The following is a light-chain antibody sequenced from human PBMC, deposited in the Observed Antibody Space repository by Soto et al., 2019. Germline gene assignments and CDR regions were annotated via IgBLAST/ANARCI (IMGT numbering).Light chain of an antibody. V-gene: IGLV2-11*01. Sequence: QSALTQPRSVSGSPGQSVPISCTGTSSDVGGYNYVSWYQQQPGKAPKLMIYDVNKRPSGVPDRFSGSKSGNTASLTISGLQAEDEADYYCCSYAGTYTYVFGTGTKLTVL. CDR2: DVN. J-gene: IGLJ1*01. CDR1: SSDVGGYNY. CDR3: CSYAGTYTYV.